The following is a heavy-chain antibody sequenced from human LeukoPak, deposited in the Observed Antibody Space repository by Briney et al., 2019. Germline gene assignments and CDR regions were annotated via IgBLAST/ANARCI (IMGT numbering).Heavy chain of an antibody. J-gene: IGHJ4*02. D-gene: IGHD3-9*01. CDR3: ARSTERYFDWLPGY. Sequence: KSSETLSLTCTVSGGSISSYYWSWIRQPPGKGLEWIGYIYYSGSTNYNPSLKSRVTISVDTSKNQFSLKLSSVTAADTAVYYCARSTERYFDWLPGYWGQGTLVTVSS. CDR1: GGSISSYY. CDR2: IYYSGST. V-gene: IGHV4-59*01.